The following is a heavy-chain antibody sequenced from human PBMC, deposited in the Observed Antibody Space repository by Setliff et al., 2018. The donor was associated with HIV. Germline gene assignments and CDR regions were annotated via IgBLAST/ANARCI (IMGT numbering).Heavy chain of an antibody. J-gene: IGHJ6*02. Sequence: SETLSLTCVISGGSMGSHYWSWIRQSPGKGLEWIGNIHYTGISDINPSLKRRATISLDRPKIQFSLKLSSVTAADTAVYYCARDGSRTTGATGYYYGLDVWGQGTTVTVSS. CDR3: ARDGSRTTGATGYYYGLDV. V-gene: IGHV4-59*11. D-gene: IGHD1-1*01. CDR2: IHYTGIS. CDR1: GGSMGSHY.